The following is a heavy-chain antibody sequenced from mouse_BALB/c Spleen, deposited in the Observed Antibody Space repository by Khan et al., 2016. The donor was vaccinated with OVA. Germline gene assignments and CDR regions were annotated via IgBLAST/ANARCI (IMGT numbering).Heavy chain of an antibody. J-gene: IGHJ4*01. Sequence: VQLQQSGPGLVKPSQSLSLTCTVTGYSITSDYAWNWIRQFPGNKLEWMGYINYSGSTNYNPALTSRISITRDTSNKQFFLQLNSVTTADTATYYCARDGSRYNYAMDYWGQGTSVTVSS. D-gene: IGHD2-3*01. CDR3: ARDGSRYNYAMDY. CDR2: INYSGST. CDR1: GYSITSDYA. V-gene: IGHV3-2*02.